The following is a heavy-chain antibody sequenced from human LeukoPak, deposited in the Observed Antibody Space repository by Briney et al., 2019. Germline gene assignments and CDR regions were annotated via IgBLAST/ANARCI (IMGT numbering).Heavy chain of an antibody. D-gene: IGHD6-13*01. CDR2: IIPIIGRA. V-gene: IGHV1-69*04. CDR1: GGTFSSFA. Sequence: SVKVSCKASGGTFSSFAVNWVRRAPRQGLEWMGRIIPIIGRANSAQKFQGRFTMTRDTSISTAYMELSRLRSDDTAVYYCARDILLREYIAAAGGIDYWGQGTLVTVSS. CDR3: ARDILLREYIAAAGGIDY. J-gene: IGHJ4*02.